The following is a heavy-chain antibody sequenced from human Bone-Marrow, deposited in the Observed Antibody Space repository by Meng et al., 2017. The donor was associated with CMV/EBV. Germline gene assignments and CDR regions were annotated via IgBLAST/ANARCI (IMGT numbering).Heavy chain of an antibody. Sequence: SSVKVSCKASGGTFSSYAISWVRQAPGQGLEWMGGIIPIFGTANYAQKFQGRVTITTDESTSTAYMELSSLRSEDTAVYYCARGRNYYSNGEAFDPWGQGALVTVFS. CDR2: IIPIFGTA. D-gene: IGHD4-11*01. CDR3: ARGRNYYSNGEAFDP. J-gene: IGHJ5*02. V-gene: IGHV1-69*05. CDR1: GGTFSSYA.